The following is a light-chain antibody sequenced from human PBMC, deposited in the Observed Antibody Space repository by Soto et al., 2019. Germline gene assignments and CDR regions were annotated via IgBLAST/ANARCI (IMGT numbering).Light chain of an antibody. CDR2: DVS. V-gene: IGLV2-8*01. CDR1: SSDVGGYNY. Sequence: QSALTQPPSASGSLGQSVTISCTGTSSDVGGYNYVSWYRQHPGKAPKLLIYDVSHRPSGVSDRFSGSKSGNTASLTVSGLQAEDETDYYCTSYAGSNNMVFGTGTKLTVL. CDR3: TSYAGSNNMV. J-gene: IGLJ1*01.